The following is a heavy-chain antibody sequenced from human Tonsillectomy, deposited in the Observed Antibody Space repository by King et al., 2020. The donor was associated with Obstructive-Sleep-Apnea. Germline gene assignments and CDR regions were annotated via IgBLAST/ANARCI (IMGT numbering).Heavy chain of an antibody. CDR1: GGTFSSYA. CDR2: IIPILGIA. CDR3: ARDLYYGSGSYYNLYYYYGMDV. D-gene: IGHD3-10*01. J-gene: IGHJ6*02. Sequence: QLVQSGAEVKKPGSSVKVSCKASGGTFSSYAISWVRQAPGQGLEWMGRIIPILGIANYAQKFQGRVTITADKSTRTAYMELSSLRSEDTAVYYCARDLYYGSGSYYNLYYYYGMDVWGQGTTVTVSS. V-gene: IGHV1-69*04.